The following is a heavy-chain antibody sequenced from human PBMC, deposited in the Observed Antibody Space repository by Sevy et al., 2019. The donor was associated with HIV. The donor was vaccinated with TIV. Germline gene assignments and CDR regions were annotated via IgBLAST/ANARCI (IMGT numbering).Heavy chain of an antibody. CDR2: IYYSGST. V-gene: IGHV4-39*01. CDR3: AITRDYYDSSGYGY. J-gene: IGHJ4*02. CDR1: GGSISSSSYY. D-gene: IGHD3-22*01. Sequence: SETLSLTCTVSGGSISSSSYYWGWIRQPPGKGLEWIGSIYYSGSTYYNPSLKSRVTISVDTSKNQFSLKLSSVTAADTAVYYCAITRDYYDSSGYGYWGQGTLVTVSS.